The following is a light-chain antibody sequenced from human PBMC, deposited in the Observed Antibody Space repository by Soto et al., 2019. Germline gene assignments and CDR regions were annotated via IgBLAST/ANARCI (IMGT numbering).Light chain of an antibody. J-gene: IGKJ4*01. CDR1: QSVSSSY. Sequence: EIMLTQSPGTLSLSPGERATLSCRASQSVSSSYLAWYQQKPGQAPRLLIYGASSRATGIPDRFRGSGSGENFHITNSRLEAEDFAVFYCQQYATSPPLSFGGGTKVEIK. CDR2: GAS. V-gene: IGKV3-20*01. CDR3: QQYATSPPLS.